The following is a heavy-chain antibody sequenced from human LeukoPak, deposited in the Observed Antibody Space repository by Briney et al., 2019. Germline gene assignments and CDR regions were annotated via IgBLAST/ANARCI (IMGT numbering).Heavy chain of an antibody. CDR2: ISYDGSNK. V-gene: IGHV3-30-3*01. CDR3: ARGSGSGWTNYFDY. D-gene: IGHD6-19*01. Sequence: GGSLRLSCAASGFTFSSYAMHWVRQAPGKGLEWVAVISYDGSNKYYADSVKGRFTISRDNAKNSLYLQMSSLRAEDTAVYYCARGSGSGWTNYFDYWGQGTLVTVSS. J-gene: IGHJ4*02. CDR1: GFTFSSYA.